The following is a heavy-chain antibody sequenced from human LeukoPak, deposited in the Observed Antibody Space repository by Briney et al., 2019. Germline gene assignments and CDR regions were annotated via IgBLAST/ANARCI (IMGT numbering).Heavy chain of an antibody. V-gene: IGHV4-39*07. J-gene: IGHJ4*02. Sequence: PSETLSLTCTVSGDSISSSSSYWGWIRQPPGEGLEWIGSIYYSGSTYYNTSLKSRVTISVDTSKNQFSLRLSSVTAADTAVYYCARFTTVVTYFDYWGQGTLVTVSS. CDR2: IYYSGST. CDR3: ARFTTVVTYFDY. CDR1: GDSISSSSSY. D-gene: IGHD4-23*01.